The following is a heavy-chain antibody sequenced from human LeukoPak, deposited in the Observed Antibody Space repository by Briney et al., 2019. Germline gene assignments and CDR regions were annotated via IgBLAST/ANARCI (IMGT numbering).Heavy chain of an antibody. Sequence: GGSLRLSCAASGFTFSSYAMHWVRQAPGKGLEWVAFIRYDGSNKYYVDSVKGRFTISRDNSKNTLYLQMNSLRAEDSAVYYCAKDSPVAGDYWGQGTLVTVSS. V-gene: IGHV3-30*02. CDR2: IRYDGSNK. D-gene: IGHD6-19*01. J-gene: IGHJ4*02. CDR3: AKDSPVAGDY. CDR1: GFTFSSYA.